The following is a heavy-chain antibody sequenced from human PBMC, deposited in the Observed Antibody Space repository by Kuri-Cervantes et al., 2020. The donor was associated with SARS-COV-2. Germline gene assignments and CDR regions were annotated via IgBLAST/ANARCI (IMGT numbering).Heavy chain of an antibody. CDR1: GYSFTSYW. D-gene: IGHD2-2*01. CDR2: IYPGDSDT. CDR3: ATGLVVPAAMRDY. J-gene: IGHJ4*02. V-gene: IGHV5-51*01. Sequence: GESLKISCKGSGYSFTSYWIGWVRQMPGKGLEWMGIIYPGDSDTRYSPSFQGQVTISADKSISTAYLQWSSLKATDTAMYYCATGLVVPAAMRDYWGQGTLVTVSS.